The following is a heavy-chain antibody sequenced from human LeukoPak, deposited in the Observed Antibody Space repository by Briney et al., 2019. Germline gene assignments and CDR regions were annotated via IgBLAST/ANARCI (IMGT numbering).Heavy chain of an antibody. V-gene: IGHV4-59*01. CDR3: ARENGVYFQH. CDR2: IYYSGST. Sequence: SETLSLTCTVSGGSISSYYWSWIRQPPGKGLEWIGYIYYSGSTNYNPSLKSRVTISVDTSKNQFSLKLSSVTAADTAVCYCARENGVYFQHWGQGTLVTVSS. D-gene: IGHD2-8*01. CDR1: GGSISSYY. J-gene: IGHJ1*01.